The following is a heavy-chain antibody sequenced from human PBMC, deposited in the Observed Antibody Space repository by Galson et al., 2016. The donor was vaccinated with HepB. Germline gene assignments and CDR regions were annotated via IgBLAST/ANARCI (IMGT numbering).Heavy chain of an antibody. J-gene: IGHJ4*02. D-gene: IGHD3-16*01. CDR2: ITIGGGTT. V-gene: IGHV3-48*02. CDR3: ARVERPYDPWGGDFDY. CDR1: GFSFSSYD. Sequence: SLRLSCAASGFSFSSYDMNWVRQAPGKGLEWIAHITIGGGTTYYAHSVRGRFTISRDNAKNSRYLQMNSLRDEDTAVYYCARVERPYDPWGGDFDYWGQGTLVTVSS.